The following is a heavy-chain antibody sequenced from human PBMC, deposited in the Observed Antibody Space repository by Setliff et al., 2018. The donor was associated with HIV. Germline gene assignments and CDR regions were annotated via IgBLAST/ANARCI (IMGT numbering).Heavy chain of an antibody. CDR3: TNRGGSGTNVGNWFDP. D-gene: IGHD3-10*01. CDR1: GDNFNNVA. J-gene: IGHJ5*02. CDR2: ILPIFGAT. Sequence: GASVKVSCKASGDNFNNVAFNWVRQAPGQGLEWMGGILPIFGATDYAQKFQGRLTLTAVQSENSVYMELSSLRSDDTAAYYCTNRGGSGTNVGNWFDPWGQGTLVTVSS. V-gene: IGHV1-69*13.